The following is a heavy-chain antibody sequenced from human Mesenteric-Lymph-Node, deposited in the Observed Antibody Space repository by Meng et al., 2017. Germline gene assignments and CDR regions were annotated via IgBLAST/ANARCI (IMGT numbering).Heavy chain of an antibody. CDR1: GASIRSGNW. CDR3: ARVGQWLPIDY. CDR2: IYHSGST. D-gene: IGHD6-19*01. J-gene: IGHJ4*02. V-gene: IGHV4-4*02. Sequence: QGQGQGPGPGLVKPSESLSLTCVVSGASIRSGNWWNWVRQPPGKGLEWIGDIYHSGSTNYNPSLKSRVTISVDKSKNQFSLNLSSVTAADTAVYYCARVGQWLPIDYWGQGTLVTVSS.